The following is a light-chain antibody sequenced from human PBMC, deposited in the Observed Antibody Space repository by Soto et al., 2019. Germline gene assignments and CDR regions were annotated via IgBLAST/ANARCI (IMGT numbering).Light chain of an antibody. CDR1: QSVSSRH. CDR2: GAS. J-gene: IGKJ1*01. Sequence: VLSQSPGTLSLSTRERATLSCRASQSVSSRHLAWYQQKPGQAPRLLIYGASSRATGIPDRFSGSGSGTDFTLTISRLEPEDFAVYYCQQYGSSPRTFGQGTKVEI. V-gene: IGKV3-20*01. CDR3: QQYGSSPRT.